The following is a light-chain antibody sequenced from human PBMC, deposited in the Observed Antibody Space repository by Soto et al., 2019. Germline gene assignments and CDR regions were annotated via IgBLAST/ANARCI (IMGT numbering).Light chain of an antibody. J-gene: IGKJ3*01. CDR2: GAS. V-gene: IGKV3-20*01. CDR3: QQYGNAPFT. Sequence: EIVLTQSPGTLSLSPGERATLSCRASQSVSSSYLAWYQQKPGPAPRLLIYGASSRATGIPDRFSGSGSGTDVTLTISRLEPEDFAVYYCQQYGNAPFTFGPGTKVDIK. CDR1: QSVSSSY.